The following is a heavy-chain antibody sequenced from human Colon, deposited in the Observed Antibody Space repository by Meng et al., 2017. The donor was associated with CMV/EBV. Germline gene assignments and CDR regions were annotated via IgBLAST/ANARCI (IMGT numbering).Heavy chain of an antibody. Sequence: QVQLVQFGAEVKKPGASETVACKASGCRFTAYYIHWVRQAPGQGLEWMGWINPNSGGTNYAQKFQGRVTITRDTSISTAYMELSSLRSGDTAVYYCTRKTPSPFYFDYWGQGTLVTVSS. V-gene: IGHV1-2*02. CDR2: INPNSGGT. CDR3: TRKTPSPFYFDY. CDR1: GCRFTAYY. J-gene: IGHJ4*02.